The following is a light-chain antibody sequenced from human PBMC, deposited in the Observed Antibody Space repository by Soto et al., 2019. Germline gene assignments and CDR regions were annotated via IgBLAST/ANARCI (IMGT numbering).Light chain of an antibody. J-gene: IGKJ2*01. CDR1: QSISSW. CDR3: QQYNNLYT. CDR2: KAS. Sequence: DIPMTQSPSTLSASVGDRVTITCRASQSISSWLAWYQQKPGKAPKLLIYKASSLESGVPSRFSGSGSGTEFTLTISSLQPDDFATYYCQQYNNLYTFGQGTKLEIK. V-gene: IGKV1-5*03.